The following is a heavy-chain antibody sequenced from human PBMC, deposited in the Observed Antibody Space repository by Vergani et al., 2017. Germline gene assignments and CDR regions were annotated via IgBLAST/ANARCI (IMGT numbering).Heavy chain of an antibody. CDR3: ARDSAGWGWFDP. D-gene: IGHD1-26*01. V-gene: IGHV4-61*02. Sequence: QVQLQESGPGLVKPSQTLSLTCTVSGGSISSGSYYWSWIRQPAGKGLEWIGRTYTSGSTNYNPSLKSRVTISVDTSKNQFSLKLSSVTAADTAVYYCARDSAGWGWFDPWGQGTLVTVSS. J-gene: IGHJ5*02. CDR1: GGSISSGSYY. CDR2: TYTSGST.